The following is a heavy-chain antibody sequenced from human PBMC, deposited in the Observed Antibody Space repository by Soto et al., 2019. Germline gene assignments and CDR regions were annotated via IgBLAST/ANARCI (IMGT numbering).Heavy chain of an antibody. V-gene: IGHV3-23*01. CDR1: GFTFSSYG. Sequence: EVQLLESGGGLEKPGGSLRLSCAASGFTFSSYGMTWVRQAPGKGLEWVSGISGSGDITVYADSVKGRFTISRDNSKNTLYLQMNSLRAEDTAVYYCAKDKHYDWGQGTLVTVSS. CDR2: ISGSGDIT. CDR3: AKDKHYD. J-gene: IGHJ4*02. D-gene: IGHD3-22*01.